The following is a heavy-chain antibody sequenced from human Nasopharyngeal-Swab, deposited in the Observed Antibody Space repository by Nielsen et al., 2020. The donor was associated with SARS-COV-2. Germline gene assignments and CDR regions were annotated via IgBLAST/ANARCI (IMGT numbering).Heavy chain of an antibody. CDR1: GYTFTGYS. CDR3: ARDKAASPLYYFDL. J-gene: IGHJ4*02. CDR2: LNPKSGRT. V-gene: IGHV1-2*06. D-gene: IGHD6-25*01. Sequence: SVKVSCQAPGYTFTGYSLHWVRHAPAQGLEWLGRLNPKSGRTDYAQKFRDRVTVSRDASVTTSYMELSSLTSEDTAIYYCARDKAASPLYYFDLWGQVTLVTVSP.